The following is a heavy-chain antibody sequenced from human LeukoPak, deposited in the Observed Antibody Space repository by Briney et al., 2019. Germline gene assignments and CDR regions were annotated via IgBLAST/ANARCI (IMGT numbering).Heavy chain of an antibody. J-gene: IGHJ4*02. V-gene: IGHV3-21*04. CDR3: AKARSYSYGVGYFDY. D-gene: IGHD5-18*01. CDR1: GFTFSSYS. CDR2: ISSSSSYI. Sequence: PGGSLRLSCAASGFTFSSYSMNWVRQAPGKGLEWVSSISSSSSYIYYADSVKGRFTISRDNAKNSLYLQMNSLRAEDTAVYYCAKARSYSYGVGYFDYWGQGTLVTVSS.